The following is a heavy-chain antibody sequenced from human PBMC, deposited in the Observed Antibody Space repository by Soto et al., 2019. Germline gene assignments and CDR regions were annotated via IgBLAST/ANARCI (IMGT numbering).Heavy chain of an antibody. J-gene: IGHJ4*02. CDR3: ARDVCSSTSCYHFDY. CDR1: GGTFSSYT. Sequence: ASVKVSCKASGGTFSSYTISWVRQAPGQGLEWMGRIIPILGIANYAQKFQGRVTITADKSTSTAYMELSSLRSEDTAVYYCARDVCSSTSCYHFDYWGQGTLVTVSS. CDR2: IIPILGIA. D-gene: IGHD2-2*01. V-gene: IGHV1-69*04.